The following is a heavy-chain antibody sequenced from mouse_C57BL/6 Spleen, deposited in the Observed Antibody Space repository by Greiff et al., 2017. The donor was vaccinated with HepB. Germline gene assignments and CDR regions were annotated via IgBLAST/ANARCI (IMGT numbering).Heavy chain of an antibody. Sequence: EVMLVESGEGLVKPGGSLKLSCAASGFTFSSYAMSWVRQTPEKRLEWVAYISSGGDYIYYADTVKGRFTISRDNARNTLYLQMSSLKSEDTAMYYCTRALLIYAMDYWGQGTSVTVSS. CDR1: GFTFSSYA. CDR2: ISSGGDYI. J-gene: IGHJ4*01. CDR3: TRALLIYAMDY. V-gene: IGHV5-9-1*02.